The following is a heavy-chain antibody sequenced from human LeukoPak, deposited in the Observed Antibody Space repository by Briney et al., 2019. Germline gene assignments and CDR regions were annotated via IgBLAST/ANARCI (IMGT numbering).Heavy chain of an antibody. Sequence: PGGSLRLSCAASGFTFSDYGMTWVRQAPGKGLEWVSAISGSGGSTYYADSVKGRFTISRDNSKNTLYLQMNSLRAEDTAVYYCAKGGPFGVLTPYYFDYWGQGTLVTVSS. V-gene: IGHV3-23*01. CDR1: GFTFSDYG. D-gene: IGHD3-3*01. CDR3: AKGGPFGVLTPYYFDY. J-gene: IGHJ4*02. CDR2: ISGSGGST.